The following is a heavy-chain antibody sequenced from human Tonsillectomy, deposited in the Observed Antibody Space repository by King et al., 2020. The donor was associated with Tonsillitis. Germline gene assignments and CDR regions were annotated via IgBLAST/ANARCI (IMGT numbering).Heavy chain of an antibody. CDR1: GFTFSSYS. Sequence: VQLVESGGGLVKPGGSLRLSCAASGFTFSSYSMNWVRQAPGKGLEWGSSISSSSSYIYYADSVKGRFTISRDNAKNSLYLQMNSLRAEDTAVYYCARERDMVATGWFDPWGQGTLVTVSS. CDR3: ARERDMVATGWFDP. V-gene: IGHV3-21*01. J-gene: IGHJ5*02. CDR2: ISSSSSYI. D-gene: IGHD5-12*01.